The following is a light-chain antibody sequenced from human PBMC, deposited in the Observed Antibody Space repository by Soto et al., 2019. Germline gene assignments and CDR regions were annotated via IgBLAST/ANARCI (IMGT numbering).Light chain of an antibody. J-gene: IGLJ1*01. CDR3: QSYDSSLSAHYV. CDR1: SSNIGATYD. CDR2: GNS. Sequence: QSALTQPPSVSGAPGQRVTISCTGSSSNIGATYDVQWYQQLPGTAPKLLIYGNSNRPSGVPDRFSGSKSGTSASLAITGLQADDEADYYCQSYDSSLSAHYVFGTRTKVTVL. V-gene: IGLV1-40*01.